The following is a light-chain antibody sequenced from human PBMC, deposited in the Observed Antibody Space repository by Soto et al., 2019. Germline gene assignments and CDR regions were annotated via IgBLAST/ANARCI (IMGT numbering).Light chain of an antibody. Sequence: DIVMTQSPDSLAVSLGERATINCKSSQSVLYSSNNKNYLGWYQKKPGQPPKLLIYWASTRESGVPDRFSGSGSGTDFTLTISGLQAEDVAIYYCQQYYNTPITFGQGTRLEIK. CDR1: QSVLYSSNNKNY. CDR3: QQYYNTPIT. J-gene: IGKJ5*01. CDR2: WAS. V-gene: IGKV4-1*01.